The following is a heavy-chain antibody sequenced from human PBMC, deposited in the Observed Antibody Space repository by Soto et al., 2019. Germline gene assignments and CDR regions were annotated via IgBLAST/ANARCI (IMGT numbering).Heavy chain of an antibody. CDR3: ARGVQFTNY. V-gene: IGHV1-3*01. CDR2: INAGNGAT. Sequence: QVQLVQSGAEVKQPGASVKVSFKASGYTFTSYAIHWVRQAPGQGLEWVGWINAGNGATKYSQNLQDRVTITRDTSASTAYMELSSLKSEDTAVYYCARGVQFTNYWGQGTLVTVSS. CDR1: GYTFTSYA. J-gene: IGHJ4*02.